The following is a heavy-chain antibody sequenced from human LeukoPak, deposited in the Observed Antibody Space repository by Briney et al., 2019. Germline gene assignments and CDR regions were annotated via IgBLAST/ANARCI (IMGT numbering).Heavy chain of an antibody. Sequence: QAGGSLRLSCAASGFTFSDHWMHWVRQVPGKGLVWVSRIKTDGSWTNDADSVKGRFTISRDNAENTLYLQMNSLRVEDTAVYYCVRGVGGSPYLDYWGQGALVTVSS. V-gene: IGHV3-74*01. CDR1: GFTFSDHW. CDR3: VRGVGGSPYLDY. D-gene: IGHD3-16*01. J-gene: IGHJ4*02. CDR2: IKTDGSWT.